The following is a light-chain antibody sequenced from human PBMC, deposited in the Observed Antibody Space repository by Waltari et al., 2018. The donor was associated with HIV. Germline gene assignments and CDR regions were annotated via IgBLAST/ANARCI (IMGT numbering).Light chain of an antibody. CDR1: SSDVGAYNY. CDR2: DVT. J-gene: IGLJ2*01. Sequence: QSALTQPPSASGSPGQSVTISCTGTSSDVGAYNYVSWFQQPPGKAPKLMIYDVTKRPSGVPDRFSGSKSGNTASLTVSGLQAEDEADYYFASHAGSKDVFGGGTRLTVL. V-gene: IGLV2-8*01. CDR3: ASHAGSKDV.